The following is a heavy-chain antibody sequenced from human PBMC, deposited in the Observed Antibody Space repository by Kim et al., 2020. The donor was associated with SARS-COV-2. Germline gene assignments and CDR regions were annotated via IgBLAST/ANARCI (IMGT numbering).Heavy chain of an antibody. CDR3: ARAVGCTYGIYYHGMHV. V-gene: IGHV1-18*01. Sequence: ASVKVSCKASGYTFSKHDITWVRQAPGQGLEWMAWISVYNGGTKYAQKFQGRLTMTTDTSTSTAYMELRSLRTDDTALYYCARAVGCTYGIYYHGMHVWSQGTTVTVSS. D-gene: IGHD4-17*01. J-gene: IGHJ6*02. CDR1: GYTFSKHD. CDR2: ISVYNGGT.